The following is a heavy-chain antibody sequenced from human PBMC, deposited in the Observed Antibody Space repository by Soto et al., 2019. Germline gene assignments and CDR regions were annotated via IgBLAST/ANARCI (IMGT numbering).Heavy chain of an antibody. Sequence: GGSLRLSCAASGFTFSSYGMHWVRQAPGKGLEWVAVISYDGSNKYYADSVKGRFTISRDNSKNTLYLQMNSLRAEDTAVYYCAKDGDTIFGVVIIHYFDYWGQGTLVTVSS. J-gene: IGHJ4*02. CDR1: GFTFSSYG. V-gene: IGHV3-30*18. D-gene: IGHD3-3*01. CDR3: AKDGDTIFGVVIIHYFDY. CDR2: ISYDGSNK.